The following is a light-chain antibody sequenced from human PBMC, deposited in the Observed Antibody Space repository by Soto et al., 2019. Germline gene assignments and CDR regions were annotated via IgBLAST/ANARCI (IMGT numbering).Light chain of an antibody. J-gene: IGKJ4*01. CDR1: QSISSY. V-gene: IGKV1-39*01. Sequence: DIQMTQSPSSLSASEGDRVIITCRASQSISSYLNWYQQKPGKAPNLLIYGASNLRSGVPSRFXGSGSGTDFTLTISSLHPEDFATYYCQLSYSAPRITFGGGTKVEI. CDR3: QLSYSAPRIT. CDR2: GAS.